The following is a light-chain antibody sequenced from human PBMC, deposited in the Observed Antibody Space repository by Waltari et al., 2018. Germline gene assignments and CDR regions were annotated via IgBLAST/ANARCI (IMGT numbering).Light chain of an antibody. CDR1: SSNIGRSY. V-gene: IGLV1-47*01. CDR2: RNT. J-gene: IGLJ3*02. CDR3: ASWDDNLSGWV. Sequence: QSALTQPPSASGTPGPRVTISCSGSSSNIGRSYVYWYQQLPGTAPKLLIYRNTQRPSGVPDRFSGSKSGTSASLAISGLRSEDEADYYCASWDDNLSGWVFGGGTKLTVL.